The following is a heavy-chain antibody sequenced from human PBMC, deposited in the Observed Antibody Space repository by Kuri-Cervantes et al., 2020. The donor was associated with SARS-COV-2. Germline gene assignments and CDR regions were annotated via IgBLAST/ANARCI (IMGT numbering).Heavy chain of an antibody. CDR3: ARDRGPYGSGSYRFYYYYYMDV. J-gene: IGHJ6*03. V-gene: IGHV4-38-2*02. Sequence: GSLRLSCAASGFTFSDYYMSWIRQAPGKGLEWIGSIYHSGSTYYNPSLKSRVTISVDTSKNQFSLKLSSVTAADTAVYYCARDRGPYGSGSYRFYYYYYMDVWGKGTTVTVSS. CDR1: GFTFSDYY. CDR2: IYHSGST. D-gene: IGHD3-10*01.